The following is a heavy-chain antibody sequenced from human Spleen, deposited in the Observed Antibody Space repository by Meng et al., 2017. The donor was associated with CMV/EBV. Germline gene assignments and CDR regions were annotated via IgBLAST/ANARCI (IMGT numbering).Heavy chain of an antibody. V-gene: IGHV3-48*04. Sequence: GESLKISCAASGFTFSSYAMSWVRQAPGKGLEWVSYISSSGSTIYYADSVKGRFTISRDNAKNSLYLQMNSLRAEDTAVYYCATEGSGLDYWGQGTLVTVSS. J-gene: IGHJ4*02. CDR2: ISSSGSTI. D-gene: IGHD6-19*01. CDR1: GFTFSSYA. CDR3: ATEGSGLDY.